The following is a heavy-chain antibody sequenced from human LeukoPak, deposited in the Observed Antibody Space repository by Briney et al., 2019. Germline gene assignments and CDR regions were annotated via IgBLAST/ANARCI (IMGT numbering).Heavy chain of an antibody. D-gene: IGHD4-11*01. J-gene: IGHJ4*02. CDR1: GFTFSSYG. V-gene: IGHV3-33*06. CDR3: AKGSFSNWFDY. CDR2: IWYDGSNK. Sequence: GGSLRLSCAASGFTFSSYGMHWVRQAPGKGLEWVAVIWYDGSNKYYADSVKGRFTISRDNSKNTLYLQMNSLRAEDTAVYYCAKGSFSNWFDYWGQGTLVTVSS.